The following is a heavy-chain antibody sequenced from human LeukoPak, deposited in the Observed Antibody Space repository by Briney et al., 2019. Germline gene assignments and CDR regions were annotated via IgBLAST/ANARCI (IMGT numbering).Heavy chain of an antibody. D-gene: IGHD3-10*01. CDR3: ARDPPLYGSGNYDSY. CDR1: GFTFSGFG. Sequence: TGGSLRLSCVASGFTFSGFGMHWVRQAPGKGLEWVSYISSSGSPIYYADSVKGRFTISRDNAKNSLYLQMNSLRAEDTAVYYCARDPPLYGSGNYDSYWGQGTLVTVSS. J-gene: IGHJ4*02. CDR2: ISSSGSPI. V-gene: IGHV3-48*03.